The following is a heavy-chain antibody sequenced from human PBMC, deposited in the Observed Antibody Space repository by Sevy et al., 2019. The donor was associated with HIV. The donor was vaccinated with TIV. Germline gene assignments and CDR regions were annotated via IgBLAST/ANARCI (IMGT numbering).Heavy chain of an antibody. D-gene: IGHD6-19*01. CDR2: INPNSGGT. CDR1: GYPFTGYY. CDR3: TRDRTYSSGWFGNYYYDMDV. V-gene: IGHV1-2*04. J-gene: IGHJ6*01. Sequence: ASVKVSCKASGYPFTGYYVHWVRQAPGQGLEWMGWINPNSGGTNYAQKFQGWVTMTRDTSITTAYMELSRLRSDDTAVYYCTRDRTYSSGWFGNYYYDMDVWGQWTTVTVSS.